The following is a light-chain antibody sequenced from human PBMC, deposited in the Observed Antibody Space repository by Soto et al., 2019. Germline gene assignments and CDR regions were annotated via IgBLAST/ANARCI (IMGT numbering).Light chain of an antibody. J-gene: IGKJ2*01. CDR1: QSVSSSS. Sequence: EIVLTQSPGTLSLSPGQRATLSCRASQSVSSSSLAWYQQRPGQAPRLLIYGASRRSTGIPDRFSGSGSGTDFTPTVIRLEPEDFAVYYCQHYGASPKYTFGQGTQLEIK. V-gene: IGKV3-20*01. CDR2: GAS. CDR3: QHYGASPKYT.